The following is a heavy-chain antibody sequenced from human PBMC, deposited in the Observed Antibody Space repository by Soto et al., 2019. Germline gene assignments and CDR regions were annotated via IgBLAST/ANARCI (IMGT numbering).Heavy chain of an antibody. D-gene: IGHD3-22*01. Sequence: GESLKISCKGSGYSFAGYWITWVRQKPGKGLEWMGRIDPSDSQTYYSPSFRGHVAISATKSITTVFLQWSSLRASDTAMYYCARQIYDSDTGPNFQYYFDSWGQGTPVTVSS. J-gene: IGHJ4*02. CDR1: GYSFAGYW. V-gene: IGHV5-10-1*01. CDR2: IDPSDSQT. CDR3: ARQIYDSDTGPNFQYYFDS.